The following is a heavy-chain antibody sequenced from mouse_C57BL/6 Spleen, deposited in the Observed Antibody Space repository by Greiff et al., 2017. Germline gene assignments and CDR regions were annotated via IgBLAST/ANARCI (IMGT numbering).Heavy chain of an antibody. Sequence: ESGPGLVKPSQSLSLTCSVTGYSITSGYYWNWIRQFPGNKLEWMGYISYDGSNNYNPSLKNRISITRDTSKNQFFLKLNSVTTEDTATYYCAREHYSFDYWGQGTTLTVSS. J-gene: IGHJ2*01. D-gene: IGHD1-1*01. V-gene: IGHV3-6*01. CDR3: AREHYSFDY. CDR2: ISYDGSN. CDR1: GYSITSGYY.